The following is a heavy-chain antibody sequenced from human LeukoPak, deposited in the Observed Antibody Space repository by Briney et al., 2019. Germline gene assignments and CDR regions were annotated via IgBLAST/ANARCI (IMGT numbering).Heavy chain of an antibody. CDR1: GGSISSSSYY. V-gene: IGHV4-39*01. CDR3: ARSTGYYAPFDP. D-gene: IGHD3-9*01. J-gene: IGHJ5*02. Sequence: SETLSLTCTVSGGSISSSSYYWGWIRQPPGKGLEWIGSIYYSGSTYYNPSLKSRVTISVDTSKNQFSLKLSSVTAADTAVYYCARSTGYYAPFDPWGQGTLVTVSS. CDR2: IYYSGST.